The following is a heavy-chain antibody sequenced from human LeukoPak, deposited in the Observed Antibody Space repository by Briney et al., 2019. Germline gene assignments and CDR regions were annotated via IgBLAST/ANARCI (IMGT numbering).Heavy chain of an antibody. V-gene: IGHV3-23*01. CDR3: AKTPFGVVTTFYYYMDV. CDR2: ISGSGGST. Sequence: GGSLRLSCAASGFTFSSYTMNWVRHAPGKGLEWVSAISGSGGSTYYADSVKGRFTISRDNSKNTLYLQMNSLRAEDTAVYYCAKTPFGVVTTFYYYMDVWGKGTTVTVSS. J-gene: IGHJ6*03. D-gene: IGHD3-3*01. CDR1: GFTFSSYT.